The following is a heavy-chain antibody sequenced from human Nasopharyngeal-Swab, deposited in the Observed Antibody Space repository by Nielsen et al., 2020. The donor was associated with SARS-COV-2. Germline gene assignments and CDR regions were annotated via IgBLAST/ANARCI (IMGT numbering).Heavy chain of an antibody. CDR2: ISSNGGST. D-gene: IGHD2-2*01. CDR3: ASLGVVVP. CDR1: GFTFSSYA. J-gene: IGHJ4*02. Sequence: GGSRRLSCAASGFTFSSYAMHWVRQAPGKGLEYVSAISSNGGSTYYANSVKGRFTISRDNSKNTLYLQMGSLRAEDMAVYYCASLGVVVPWGQGTLVTVSS. V-gene: IGHV3-64*01.